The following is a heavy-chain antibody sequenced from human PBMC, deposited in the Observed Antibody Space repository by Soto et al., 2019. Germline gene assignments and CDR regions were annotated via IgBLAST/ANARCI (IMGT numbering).Heavy chain of an antibody. CDR3: ARDHDILTGYSPVDY. D-gene: IGHD3-9*01. Sequence: ASVKVSCKASGYTFTSYGISCVRQAPGQGLEWMGWISAYNGNTNYAQKLQGRVTMTTDTSTSTAYMELRSLRSDDTAVYYCARDHDILTGYSPVDYWGQGTLVTVSS. J-gene: IGHJ4*02. V-gene: IGHV1-18*04. CDR1: GYTFTSYG. CDR2: ISAYNGNT.